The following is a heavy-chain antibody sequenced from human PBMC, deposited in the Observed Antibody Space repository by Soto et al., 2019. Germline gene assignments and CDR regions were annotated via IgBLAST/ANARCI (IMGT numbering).Heavy chain of an antibody. CDR2: IIPIFGTA. V-gene: IGHV1-69*12. CDR1: GGTFSSYA. D-gene: IGHD3-10*01. Sequence: QVQLVQSGAEVKKPGSSVKVSCKASGGTFSSYAISWVRQAPGQGLEWMGGIIPIFGTANYAQKFQGRVTITAEESTSTAYMELSSLRSEDTAVYYCARTDYYGSGSPPSNYYGMDVWGQGTTVTVSS. J-gene: IGHJ6*02. CDR3: ARTDYYGSGSPPSNYYGMDV.